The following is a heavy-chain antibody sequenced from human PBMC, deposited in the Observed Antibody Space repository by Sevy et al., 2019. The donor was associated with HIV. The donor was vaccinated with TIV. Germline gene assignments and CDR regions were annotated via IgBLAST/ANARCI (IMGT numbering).Heavy chain of an antibody. Sequence: SETLSLTCGVSGVPFNDYSWSWIRQPPGKGLEWIGKFNKHTGSANYRPSLKGRVSISVDTSKNQISLRLSSVSAADTALYFCARERTDYYYYVDVWGQGTTVTVSS. CDR3: ARERTDYYYYVDV. J-gene: IGHJ6*02. CDR2: FNKHTGSA. D-gene: IGHD2-2*01. V-gene: IGHV4-34*01. CDR1: GVPFNDYS.